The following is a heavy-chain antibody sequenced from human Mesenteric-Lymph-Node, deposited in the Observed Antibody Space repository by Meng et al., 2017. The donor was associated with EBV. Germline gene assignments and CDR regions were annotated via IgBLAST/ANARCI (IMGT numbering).Heavy chain of an antibody. D-gene: IGHD3-22*01. Sequence: QRQLVESGGGLVKPGGSLRPACAASEFIFSDHYMNWIRQAPGKGLEWIAYISSSGSTPYYADSVKGRFTVSRDNAKSSLYLQMDNLRPEDTAVYYCARAYYYDGFDHWGQGTLVTVSS. CDR2: ISSSGSTP. CDR3: ARAYYYDGFDH. CDR1: EFIFSDHY. V-gene: IGHV3-11*01. J-gene: IGHJ4*02.